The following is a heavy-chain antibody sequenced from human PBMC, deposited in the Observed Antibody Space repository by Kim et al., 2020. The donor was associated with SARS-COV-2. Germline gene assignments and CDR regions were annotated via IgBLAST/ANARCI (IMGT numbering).Heavy chain of an antibody. J-gene: IGHJ4*02. CDR3: ARAPIVVVITHFDY. D-gene: IGHD3-22*01. Sequence: YNPSRKSQVTMSVYTSKNQFSLKLSSVTAAGTTVYYCARAPIVVVITHFDYWGQGTLVTVSS. V-gene: IGHV4-31*01.